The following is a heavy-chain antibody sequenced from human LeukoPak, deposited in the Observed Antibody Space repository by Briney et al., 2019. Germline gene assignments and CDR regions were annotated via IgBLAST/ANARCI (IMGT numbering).Heavy chain of an antibody. D-gene: IGHD6-19*01. CDR1: GCTFSSYW. CDR3: ARDKGSGWYQDY. Sequence: GGPLRVSCAASGCTFSSYWMHWVRHAPGKGLVWVSRINSDGSSTSYADSVKGRFTISRDNAKNSLYLQMNSLRAEDTAVYYCARDKGSGWYQDYWGQGTLVTVSS. CDR2: INSDGSST. V-gene: IGHV3-74*01. J-gene: IGHJ4*02.